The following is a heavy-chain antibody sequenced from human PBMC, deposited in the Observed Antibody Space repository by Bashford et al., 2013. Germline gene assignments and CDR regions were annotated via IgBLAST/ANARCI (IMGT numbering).Heavy chain of an antibody. CDR3: ASYCGSSTSCHDY. V-gene: IGHV1-2*02. D-gene: IGHD2-2*01. CDR2: INPNSGGT. Sequence: WVRQAPGQGLEWMGWINPNSGGTNYAQKFQGRVTMTRDTSISTAYMELSRLRSDDTAVYYCASYCGSSTSCHDYWGQGTLVTVSS. J-gene: IGHJ4*02.